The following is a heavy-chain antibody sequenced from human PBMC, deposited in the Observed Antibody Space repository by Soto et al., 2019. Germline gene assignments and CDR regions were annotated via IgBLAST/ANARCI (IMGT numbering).Heavy chain of an antibody. CDR2: IYYSGST. V-gene: IGHV4-59*01. J-gene: IGHJ5*02. D-gene: IGHD2-15*01. Sequence: SETLSLTCTVSGGSLSSYYWSWTRQPPGKGLEWIGYIYYSGSTNYNPSLKSRVTISVDTSKNQFSLKLSSVTAADTAVYYCARDNVVVVAATPNRWFDPWRQGTLVTVSS. CDR1: GGSLSSYY. CDR3: ARDNVVVVAATPNRWFDP.